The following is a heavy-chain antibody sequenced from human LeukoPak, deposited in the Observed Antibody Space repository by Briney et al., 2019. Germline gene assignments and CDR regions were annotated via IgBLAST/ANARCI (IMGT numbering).Heavy chain of an antibody. CDR2: INPNSGGT. J-gene: IGHJ4*02. Sequence: ASAKVSCKASGYIFTGYYMHWVRQAPGQGLEWMGWINPNSGGTNYAQKFQGRVTMTRDTSISTAYMELSRLRSDDTAVYYCARDTKKVPAAMYILDYWGQGTLVTVSS. CDR3: ARDTKKVPAAMYILDY. V-gene: IGHV1-2*02. D-gene: IGHD2-2*01. CDR1: GYIFTGYY.